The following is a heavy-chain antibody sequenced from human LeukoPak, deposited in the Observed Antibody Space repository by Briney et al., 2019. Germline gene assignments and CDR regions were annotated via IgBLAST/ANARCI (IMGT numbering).Heavy chain of an antibody. CDR2: IYTSGST. D-gene: IGHD2-2*01. CDR3: ARANYPYCSSTSCYLDI. Sequence: SETLSLTCTVSGGSISSHYWSWIRQPAGKGLEWIGRIYTSGSTNYNPSLKSRVTMSVDTSKNQFSLKLSSVTAADTAVYYCARANYPYCSSTSCYLDIWGQGTMVTVSS. CDR1: GGSISSHY. J-gene: IGHJ3*02. V-gene: IGHV4-4*07.